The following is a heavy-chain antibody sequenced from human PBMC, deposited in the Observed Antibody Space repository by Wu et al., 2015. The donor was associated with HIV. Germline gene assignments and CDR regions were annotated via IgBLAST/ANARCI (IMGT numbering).Heavy chain of an antibody. D-gene: IGHD3-10*01. CDR2: INPNSGGT. CDR1: GYTFSDHY. V-gene: IGHV1-2*02. CDR3: AREGNAYYSSPTFDY. Sequence: QVQLVQSGAEVKKPGALVKISCKTSGYTFSDHYMHWVRQAPGQGLEWMGWINPNSGGTNYAQKFQGRVTMTRDTSISTAYMELSRLRSDDTAVYYCAREGNAYYSSPTFDYWGQGTMVTVSS. J-gene: IGHJ4*02.